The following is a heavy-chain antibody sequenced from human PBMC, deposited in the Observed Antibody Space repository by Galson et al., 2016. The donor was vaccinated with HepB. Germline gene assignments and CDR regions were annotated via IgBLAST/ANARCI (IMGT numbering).Heavy chain of an antibody. CDR3: AKATLVATITEFDY. J-gene: IGHJ4*02. V-gene: IGHV3-23*01. D-gene: IGHD5-12*01. CDR2: ISASGGST. Sequence: SLRLSCAASGFSFTSSAMSWVRQAPGKGLEWVSAISASGGSTYYADSVKGRFTVSRDNSKNTQFLQMNSLRAEDTAVYYCAKATLVATITEFDYWGQGTLVTVSS. CDR1: GFSFTSSA.